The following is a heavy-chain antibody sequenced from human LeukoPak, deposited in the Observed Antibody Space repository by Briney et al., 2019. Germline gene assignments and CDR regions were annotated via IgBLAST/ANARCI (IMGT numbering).Heavy chain of an antibody. CDR2: IRIDESDK. CDR3: AKDRAAGGYVDY. V-gene: IGHV3-30*02. CDR1: GFTFNNYG. D-gene: IGHD2-15*01. Sequence: PAGTLTLSCAASGFTFNNYGMHWVRQPPGKGLDWVTFIRIDESDKYYADSVKGRFTISRDNSKNTLYLQMNSLRAEDTAVYYCAKDRAAGGYVDYWGQGTLVTVSS. J-gene: IGHJ4*02.